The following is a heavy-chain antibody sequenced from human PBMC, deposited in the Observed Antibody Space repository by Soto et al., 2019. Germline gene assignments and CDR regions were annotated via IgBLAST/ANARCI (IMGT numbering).Heavy chain of an antibody. Sequence: QVQLQESGPGLVKPSQTLSLTCTVSGGSISSGGYYWSWIRQHPGKGLEWIGYIYYSGSTYYNPSLKSRVTISVDTSKNQFSLKLSSVTAADTAVYYCARGVEVPTHHRDGHIFDYWGQGTLVTVSS. V-gene: IGHV4-31*03. CDR3: ARGVEVPTHHRDGHIFDY. J-gene: IGHJ4*02. CDR2: IYYSGST. CDR1: GGSISSGGYY.